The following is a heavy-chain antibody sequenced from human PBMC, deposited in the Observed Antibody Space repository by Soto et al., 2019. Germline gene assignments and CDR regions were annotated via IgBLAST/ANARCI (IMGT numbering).Heavy chain of an antibody. J-gene: IGHJ4*02. CDR3: AKERSSGWSFDY. CDR2: ISASGGST. Sequence: GGSLRLSCAASGFTFSTYAMTWVRQAPGKGLEWVSAISASGGSTYYADSVKGRFTVSRDNSKNTLYLQMNSLRAEDSALFYCAKERSSGWSFDYWGQGTLVTVSS. V-gene: IGHV3-23*01. D-gene: IGHD6-19*01. CDR1: GFTFSTYA.